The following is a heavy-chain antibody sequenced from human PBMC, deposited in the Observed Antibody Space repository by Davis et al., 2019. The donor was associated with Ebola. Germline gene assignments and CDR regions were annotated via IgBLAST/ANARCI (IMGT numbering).Heavy chain of an antibody. CDR3: ARSGGYCSSTSCYTYFDY. Sequence: PSETLSLTCAVYGGSFSGYYWSWIRRPPGKGLEWIGEINHSGSTNYNPSLKSRVTISVDTSKNQFSLKLSSVTAADTAVYYCARSGGYCSSTSCYTYFDYWGQGTLVTVSS. CDR2: INHSGST. J-gene: IGHJ4*02. V-gene: IGHV4-34*01. D-gene: IGHD2-2*02. CDR1: GGSFSGYY.